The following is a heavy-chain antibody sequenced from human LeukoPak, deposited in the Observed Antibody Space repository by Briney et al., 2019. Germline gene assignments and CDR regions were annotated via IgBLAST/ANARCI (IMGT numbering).Heavy chain of an antibody. V-gene: IGHV4-30-2*01. CDR1: GGSISSGSYS. CDR3: AREADYGPFDY. J-gene: IGHJ4*02. Sequence: SETLSLTCAVSGGSISSGSYSWSWIRQPPGKGLEWIGYIYPRGSTYYNPSLKSRVILSLDKSANQFSLNLSSVTAADTAVYYCAREADYGPFDYWGQGTLVTVSS. D-gene: IGHD4-17*01. CDR2: IYPRGST.